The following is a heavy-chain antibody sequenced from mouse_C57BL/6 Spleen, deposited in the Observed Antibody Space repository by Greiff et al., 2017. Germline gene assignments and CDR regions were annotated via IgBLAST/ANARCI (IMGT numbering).Heavy chain of an antibody. CDR3: ARGNDYGFYYAMDY. D-gene: IGHD2-4*01. V-gene: IGHV1-69*01. Sequence: QVQLQQPGAELVMPGASVKLSCKASGYTFTSYWMHWVKQRPGQGLEWIGEIDPSDSYTNYNQKFKGKSTLTVDKSSSTAYMQLSSLTSEDSAVYYCARGNDYGFYYAMDYWGQGTSVTVS. CDR1: GYTFTSYW. CDR2: IDPSDSYT. J-gene: IGHJ4*01.